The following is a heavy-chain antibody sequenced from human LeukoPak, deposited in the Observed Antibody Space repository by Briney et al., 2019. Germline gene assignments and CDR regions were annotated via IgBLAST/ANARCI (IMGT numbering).Heavy chain of an antibody. J-gene: IGHJ4*02. D-gene: IGHD2-2*01. V-gene: IGHV1-2*02. CDR2: INPTSGAT. Sequence: ASVKVSCKTSGYSFRDYYMHWVRQAPGQGLEWMGWINPTSGATNYAQKFQGRVTLTRDTSISTAYMELSRLGFDDTAVYYCTSDLVVVPRGRGDYWGQGTLVTVSS. CDR1: GYSFRDYY. CDR3: TSDLVVVPRGRGDY.